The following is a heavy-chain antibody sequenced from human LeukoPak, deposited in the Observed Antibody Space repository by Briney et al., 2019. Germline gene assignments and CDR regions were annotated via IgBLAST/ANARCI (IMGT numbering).Heavy chain of an antibody. CDR1: GFTFSSYN. V-gene: IGHV3-21*01. CDR3: ARGELGDCSGGSCYFDY. D-gene: IGHD2-15*01. Sequence: PGGSLRLSCAASGFTFSSYNMHWVRQAPGKGLEWVSSIGSSSNYIYYADSLKGRFTISRDNAKNSLYLQMNSLKAEDTAVYYCARGELGDCSGGSCYFDYWGQGTLVTVSS. J-gene: IGHJ4*02. CDR2: IGSSSNYI.